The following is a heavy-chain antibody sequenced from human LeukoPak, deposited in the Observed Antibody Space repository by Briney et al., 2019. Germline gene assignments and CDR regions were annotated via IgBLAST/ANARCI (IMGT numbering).Heavy chain of an antibody. J-gene: IGHJ6*02. V-gene: IGHV4-59*12. Sequence: PSETLSLTCTVSGGSIRSYYWSWIRQPPGKGLEWIGYIYYSGSTNYNPSLKSRVTISVDTSKNQFSLKLSSVTAADTAVYYCARDDEYYYYGMDVWGQGTTVTVSS. CDR1: GGSIRSYY. CDR3: ARDDEYYYYGMDV. CDR2: IYYSGST.